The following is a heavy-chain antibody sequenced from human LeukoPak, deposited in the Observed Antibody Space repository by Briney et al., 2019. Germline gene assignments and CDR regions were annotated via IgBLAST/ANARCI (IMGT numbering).Heavy chain of an antibody. D-gene: IGHD3-22*01. CDR3: ARVGNYYDSSGYYDRDDY. CDR2: INTDGSST. CDR1: GFTFSSYW. V-gene: IGHV3-74*01. J-gene: IGHJ4*02. Sequence: GGSLRLSRAASGFTFSSYWMHWVRQAPGKGLVWVSRINTDGSSTSYADSVKGRFTISRDNAKNTLYLQMNSLRAEDTAVYYCARVGNYYDSSGYYDRDDYWGQGTLVTVSS.